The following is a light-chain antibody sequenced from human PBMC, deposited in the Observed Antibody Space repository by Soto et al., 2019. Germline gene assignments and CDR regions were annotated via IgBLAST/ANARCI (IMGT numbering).Light chain of an antibody. J-gene: IGKJ1*01. CDR1: QSISNY. V-gene: IGKV1-39*01. CDR3: QQSYSTPQT. Sequence: DIQMTQSPSSLSASVGDRVTITRRASQSISNYLKWYQQKPGKAPQLLIYAASSLQGGVPSRFSGSGSGTDLTLTISSLQPEEFAAYYCQQSYSTPQTFGQGTKVEIK. CDR2: AAS.